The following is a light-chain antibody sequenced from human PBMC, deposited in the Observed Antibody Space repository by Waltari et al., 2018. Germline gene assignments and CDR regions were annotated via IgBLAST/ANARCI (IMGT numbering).Light chain of an antibody. J-gene: IGLJ1*01. CDR1: NIERKS. CDR2: DDN. V-gene: IGLV3-21*01. CDR3: QVWDANTDPGV. Sequence: SYVLTQPPSVSVAPGETARITCGGNNIERKSVHWYRQRPGQAPVVVISDDNDRAAGSPERCAGSNSGNTATLTISRVEAGDEADYYCQVWDANTDPGVFGTGTEVTVL.